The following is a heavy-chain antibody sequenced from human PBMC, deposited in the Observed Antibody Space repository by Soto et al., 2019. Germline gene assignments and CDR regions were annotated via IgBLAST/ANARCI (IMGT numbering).Heavy chain of an antibody. CDR3: ARRVFRGALDY. J-gene: IGHJ4*02. V-gene: IGHV1-2*02. CDR2: ISPNTGGT. Sequence: ASVKRSCTASGYRFTTYGCSWVRQAPGQGLEWMGWISPNTGGTSFAQKFLGGVTMTRDTSISTVYMELTTLKFDDTAMYFCARRVFRGALDYWGQGTLVTVAS. D-gene: IGHD4-17*01. CDR1: GYRFTTYG.